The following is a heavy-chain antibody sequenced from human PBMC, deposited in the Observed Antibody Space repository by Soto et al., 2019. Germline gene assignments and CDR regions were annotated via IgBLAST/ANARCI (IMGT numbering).Heavy chain of an antibody. V-gene: IGHV1-18*04. CDR3: ARGSGYYHYYYYGMDV. D-gene: IGHD3-22*01. CDR1: GYTFTSYG. Sequence: ASVKVSCKASGYTFTSYGISWVRQAPGQGLEWMGWISAYNGNTNYAQKLQGRVTMTTDTSTSTAYMELRSLRSDDTAVYYCARGSGYYHYYYYGMDVWGQGTTVTVSS. J-gene: IGHJ6*02. CDR2: ISAYNGNT.